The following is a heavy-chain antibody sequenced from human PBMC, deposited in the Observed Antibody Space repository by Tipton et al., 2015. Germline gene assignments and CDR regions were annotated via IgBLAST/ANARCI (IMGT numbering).Heavy chain of an antibody. CDR3: ARSVVASYYDSGGYYSSAAFDI. CDR2: IHYSGTI. CDR1: GDSISSTTYN. J-gene: IGHJ3*02. D-gene: IGHD3-22*01. V-gene: IGHV4-39*01. Sequence: TLSLTCTVSGDSISSTTYNWGWIRQPPGKGLEWIGTIHYSGTIYYSPSLKSRVTVAVDTSKNQFSLTLSSVTAADTAVYYCARSVVASYYDSGGYYSSAAFDIWGQGTMLTVSS.